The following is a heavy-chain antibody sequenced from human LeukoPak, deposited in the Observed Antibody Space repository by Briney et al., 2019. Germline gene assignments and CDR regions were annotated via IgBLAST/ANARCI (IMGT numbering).Heavy chain of an antibody. Sequence: PSETLSLTCAIYVGSFSGYYWSWIRQPPGKGLEWIGEINHSGSTNYNPSLKSRVTISVDTSKNQFSLKLSSVTAADTAVYYCARVGGSLNAFDIWGQGTMVTVSS. D-gene: IGHD3-16*01. J-gene: IGHJ3*02. CDR1: VGSFSGYY. CDR2: INHSGST. CDR3: ARVGGSLNAFDI. V-gene: IGHV4-34*01.